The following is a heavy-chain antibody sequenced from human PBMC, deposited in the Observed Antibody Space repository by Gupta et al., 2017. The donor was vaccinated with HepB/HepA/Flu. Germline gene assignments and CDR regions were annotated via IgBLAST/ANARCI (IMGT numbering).Heavy chain of an antibody. CDR1: GFTFSSYG. CDR2: IWYDGSNK. V-gene: IGHV3-33*01. D-gene: IGHD6-13*01. J-gene: IGHJ6*02. Sequence: QVQLVESGGGVVQPGRSLRLSCAASGFTFSSYGMPWVRQAPGQGLEWVAVIWYDGSNKYDADSVKGRFTISRDNSKNTLYLQMNSLRAEDTAVYYCAIEGEAAARRSYYYYGMDVWGQGTTVTVSS. CDR3: AIEGEAAARRSYYYYGMDV.